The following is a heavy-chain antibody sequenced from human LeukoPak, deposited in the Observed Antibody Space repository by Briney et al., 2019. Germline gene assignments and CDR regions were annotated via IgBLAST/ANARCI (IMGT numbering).Heavy chain of an antibody. CDR1: GFTSSAYW. V-gene: IGHV3-74*01. J-gene: IGHJ3*02. CDR2: INSDVSNT. CDR3: ARYGRYRAFDI. Sequence: GGSLRLSCAASGFTSSAYWMHWVRHVPGKGLVWVSRINSDVSNTNYADSVKGRFTISRDNAKNTIYLQMNSLRAEDTAVYYCARYGRYRAFDIWGPGTVVTVSS. D-gene: IGHD1-26*01.